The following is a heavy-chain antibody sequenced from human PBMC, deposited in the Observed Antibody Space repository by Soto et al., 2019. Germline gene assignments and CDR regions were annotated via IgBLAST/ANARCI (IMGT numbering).Heavy chain of an antibody. D-gene: IGHD4-17*01. CDR1: GGSISSYY. V-gene: IGHV4-59*01. Sequence: SETLSLTCTVSGGSISSYYWSWIRQPPGKGLEWIGYIYYSGSTNYNPSLKSRVTISVDTSKNQFSLKLSSVTAADTAVYYCARDLILARDYGDYDLSGMDVWGQGTTVTVSS. CDR2: IYYSGST. J-gene: IGHJ6*02. CDR3: ARDLILARDYGDYDLSGMDV.